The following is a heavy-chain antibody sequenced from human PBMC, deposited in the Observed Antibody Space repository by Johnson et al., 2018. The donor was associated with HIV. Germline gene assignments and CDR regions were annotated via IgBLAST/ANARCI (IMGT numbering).Heavy chain of an antibody. J-gene: IGHJ3*02. D-gene: IGHD3-10*01. Sequence: QVQLVESGGGVVQPGGSLRLSCTASGFAFSNYGMHWVRQAPGKGLAWVTFLRYDASDKYSPDSVKGRFTVSRDNSKNTLYLQMNSLRAEDTAVYYCARDRSLWFRELWPRDAFDMWGQGTKITVSS. V-gene: IGHV3-30*02. CDR1: GFAFSNYG. CDR3: ARDRSLWFRELWPRDAFDM. CDR2: LRYDASDK.